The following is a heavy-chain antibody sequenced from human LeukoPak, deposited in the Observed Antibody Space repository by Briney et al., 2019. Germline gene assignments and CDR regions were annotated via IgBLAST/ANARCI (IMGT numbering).Heavy chain of an antibody. CDR3: ARVRFLEWFDAFDI. Sequence: GGSLRLSCAASGFTLSSYSINWVRQAPGKGLEWVSYISGSSNSIYYADSVKGRFTISRDNAKNSLYLQMNSLRAEDTAVYYCARVRFLEWFDAFDIWGQGTMVTVSS. D-gene: IGHD3-3*01. CDR2: ISGSSNSI. J-gene: IGHJ3*02. CDR1: GFTLSSYS. V-gene: IGHV3-48*01.